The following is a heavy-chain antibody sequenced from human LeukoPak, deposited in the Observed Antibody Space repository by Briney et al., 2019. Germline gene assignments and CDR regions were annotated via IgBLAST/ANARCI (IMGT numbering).Heavy chain of an antibody. D-gene: IGHD3-22*01. CDR2: ISGSGGST. J-gene: IGHJ4*02. Sequence: PGGSLRLSCAASGFTFSSYAMSWVRQAPGKGLEWVSAISGSGGSTYYADSVKGRFTISRDNSKNTLYLQMNSLRAEDTAVYYCAKVGPRTMIVVVKNYFDYWGQGTLVTVSS. CDR1: GFTFSSYA. CDR3: AKVGPRTMIVVVKNYFDY. V-gene: IGHV3-23*01.